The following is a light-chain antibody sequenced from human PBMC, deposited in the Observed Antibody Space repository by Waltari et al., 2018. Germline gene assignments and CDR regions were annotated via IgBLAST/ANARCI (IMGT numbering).Light chain of an antibody. Sequence: QSALTQPASVSGSPGQSITISCTGTSSDVRSYNIVSWYQQHPCKAPKPMIYEGNKRPSGVSNRFSGSKSGNTASLTISGLQGEDEADYHCCSYAGSNTFVVFGGGTKLTVL. CDR1: SSDVRSYNI. CDR3: CSYAGSNTFVV. CDR2: EGN. J-gene: IGLJ3*02. V-gene: IGLV2-23*03.